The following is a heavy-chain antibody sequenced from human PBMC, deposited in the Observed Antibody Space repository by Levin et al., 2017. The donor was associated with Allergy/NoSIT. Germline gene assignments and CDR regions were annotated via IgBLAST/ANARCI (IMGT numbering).Heavy chain of an antibody. CDR2: ISAYNGNT. CDR3: ARDSHYDSSGYYGYYYYGMDG. V-gene: IGHV1-18*01. J-gene: IGHJ6*02. Sequence: ASVKVSCKASGYTFTSYGISWVRQAPGQGLEWMGWISAYNGNTNYAQKLQGRVTMTTDTSTSTAYMELRSLRSDDTAVYYCARDSHYDSSGYYGYYYYGMDGWGQGTTVTVSS. CDR1: GYTFTSYG. D-gene: IGHD3-22*01.